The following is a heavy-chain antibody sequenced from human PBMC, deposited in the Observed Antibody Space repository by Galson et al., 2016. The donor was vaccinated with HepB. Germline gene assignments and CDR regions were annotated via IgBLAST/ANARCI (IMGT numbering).Heavy chain of an antibody. CDR3: AKVLSGEIDAFDI. J-gene: IGHJ3*02. V-gene: IGHV3-23*01. Sequence: SLRLSCAASRFTFNNYAMSWVRQAPGKGLEWVSAISGSGGTTFYADSVKGRFTISRDNSKNTLYLQMNSLRAEDTAVYFCAKVLSGEIDAFDIWGQGTMVTVSS. CDR2: ISGSGGTT. CDR1: RFTFNNYA. D-gene: IGHD3-16*01.